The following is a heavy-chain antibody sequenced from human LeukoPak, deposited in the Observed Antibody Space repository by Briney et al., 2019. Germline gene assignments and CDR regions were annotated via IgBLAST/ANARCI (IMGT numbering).Heavy chain of an antibody. D-gene: IGHD3-3*01. CDR2: INHSGST. CDR1: GGSFSGYY. V-gene: IGHV4-34*01. CDR3: ATVSSDLWSGYYTRLTQYYFDY. J-gene: IGHJ4*02. Sequence: PSETLSLTCAVYGGSFSGYYWSWIRHPPGKGLEWIGEINHSGSTNYNPSLKSRVTISVDTSKNQFSLKLSSVTAADTAVYYCATVSSDLWSGYYTRLTQYYFDYWGQGTLVTVSS.